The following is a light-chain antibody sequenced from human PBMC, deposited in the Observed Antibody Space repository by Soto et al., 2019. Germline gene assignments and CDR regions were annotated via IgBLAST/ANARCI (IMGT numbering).Light chain of an antibody. V-gene: IGLV2-14*01. CDR2: DVS. J-gene: IGLJ1*01. CDR1: SSDVGGYNY. Sequence: QSVLTQPASVSGSPGQSITISCTGTSSDVGGYNYVSWYQLHPGKAPKLMIYDVSNRPSGVSNRFSGSKSGNTASLTISGLQAKDEADYYCSSYTSSSPYVFGTGTKVTVL. CDR3: SSYTSSSPYV.